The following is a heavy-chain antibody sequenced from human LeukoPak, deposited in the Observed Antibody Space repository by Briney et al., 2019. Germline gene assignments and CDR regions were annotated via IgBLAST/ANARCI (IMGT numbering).Heavy chain of an antibody. CDR2: IKQDGSEK. CDR3: ARVRYSYGRGVFDY. CDR1: GFTFSSYW. J-gene: IGHJ4*02. Sequence: PGGSLRLSCAASGFTFSSYWMSWVRQAPGKGLEWVANIKQDGSEKYYVDSVKGRFTISRDNAKNSLYLQMNSLRAEDTAVYYCARVRYSYGRGVFDYWGQGTLVTVSS. D-gene: IGHD5-18*01. V-gene: IGHV3-7*01.